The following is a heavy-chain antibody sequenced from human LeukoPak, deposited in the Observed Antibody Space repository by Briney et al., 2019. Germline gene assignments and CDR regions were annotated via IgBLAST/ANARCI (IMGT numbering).Heavy chain of an antibody. CDR2: ISSSGSTI. V-gene: IGHV3-11*01. CDR3: HTLHSGYGLTIIDAFDI. J-gene: IGHJ3*02. Sequence: PGGSLRLSCAASGFTFSDYYMSWIRQAPGKGLEWVSYISSSGSTIYYADSVKGRFTISRDNAKNSLYLQMNSLRAEDTAVYYCHTLHSGYGLTIIDAFDICGQGTMVTVSS. D-gene: IGHD5-12*01. CDR1: GFTFSDYY.